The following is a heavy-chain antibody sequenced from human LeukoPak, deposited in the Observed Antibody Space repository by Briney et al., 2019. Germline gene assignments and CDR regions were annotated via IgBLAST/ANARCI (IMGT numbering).Heavy chain of an antibody. CDR3: GVVREGY. D-gene: IGHD3-10*01. CDR2: IIPILGIA. CDR1: GYTFTGYY. V-gene: IGHV1-69*10. Sequence: SVKVSCKASGYTFTGYYMHWVRQAPGQGLEWMGWIIPILGIANYAQKFQGRVTITADKSTSTAYMELSSLRSEDTAVYYCGVVREGYWGQGTLVTVSS. J-gene: IGHJ4*02.